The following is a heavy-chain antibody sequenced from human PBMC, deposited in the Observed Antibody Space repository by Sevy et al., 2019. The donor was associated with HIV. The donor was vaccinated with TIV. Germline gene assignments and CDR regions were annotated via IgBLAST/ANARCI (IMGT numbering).Heavy chain of an antibody. CDR3: AKDKWRYGYCSSTSCPESYYYYGMDV. V-gene: IGHV3-23*01. Sequence: GESLKISCAASGFTFSSYAMSWVRQAPGKGLEWVSGISGSGGSTYYADSVKGRFTISRDNPKNTLYLQMKSLRVEDTAVYYCAKDKWRYGYCSSTSCPESYYYYGMDVWGQGTTVTVSS. J-gene: IGHJ6*02. D-gene: IGHD2-2*03. CDR1: GFTFSSYA. CDR2: ISGSGGST.